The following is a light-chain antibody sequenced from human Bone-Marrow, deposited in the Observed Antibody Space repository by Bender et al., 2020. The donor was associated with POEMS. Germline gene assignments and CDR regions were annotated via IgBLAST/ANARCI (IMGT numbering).Light chain of an antibody. CDR1: SSDIGSYNL. J-gene: IGLJ2*01. Sequence: QSALTQPASVSGSPGQSITISCTGTSSDIGSYNLVSWYQRRPGKAPKLIIYEVTNRPSGVSDRFSGSKSGNTASLTISGLQAEDEADYYCCSYAGSTTFVVFGGGTKLTVL. V-gene: IGLV2-23*02. CDR2: EVT. CDR3: CSYAGSTTFVV.